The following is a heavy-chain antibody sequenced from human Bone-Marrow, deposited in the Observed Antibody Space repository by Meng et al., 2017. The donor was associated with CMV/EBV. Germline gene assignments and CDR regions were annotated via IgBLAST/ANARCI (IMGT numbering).Heavy chain of an antibody. J-gene: IGHJ4*02. CDR1: GGSISSSSYY. CDR3: ARGRFRHTY. CDR2: IYYSGST. D-gene: IGHD3-3*01. Sequence: SEPLSLTCTVSGGSISSSSYYWGWIRQPPGKGLEWIGSIYYSGSTYYNPSLKSRVTISVDTSKNQFSLKLSSVTAADTAVYFCARGRFRHTYWGQGTLVTVSS. V-gene: IGHV4-39*01.